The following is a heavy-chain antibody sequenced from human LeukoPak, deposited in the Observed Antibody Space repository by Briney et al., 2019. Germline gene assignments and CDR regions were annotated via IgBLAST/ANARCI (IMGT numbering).Heavy chain of an antibody. V-gene: IGHV1-18*01. Sequence: ASVKVSSKASGYTFTSYGISWVRQAPGQGLEWMGWISAYNGNTNYAQKLQGRVTMTTDTSTSTAYMELRSLRSDDTAVYYCASPSGSYPEDAFDIWGQGTMVTVSS. CDR3: ASPSGSYPEDAFDI. J-gene: IGHJ3*02. CDR2: ISAYNGNT. D-gene: IGHD1-26*01. CDR1: GYTFTSYG.